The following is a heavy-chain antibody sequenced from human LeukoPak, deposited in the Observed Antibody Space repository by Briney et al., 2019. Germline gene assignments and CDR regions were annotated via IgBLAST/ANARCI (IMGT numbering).Heavy chain of an antibody. V-gene: IGHV4-59*08. CDR2: IYYSGST. CDR1: GGSISSYY. J-gene: IGHJ6*02. D-gene: IGHD2-21*01. Sequence: PSETLSLTCTVSGGSISSYYWSWIRQPPGKGLEWIGYIYYSGSTNYNPSLKSRVTISVDTSKNQLSLKLSSVTAADTAVYYCARLPRSILYYYYYGMDVWGQGTTVTVSS. CDR3: ARLPRSILYYYYYGMDV.